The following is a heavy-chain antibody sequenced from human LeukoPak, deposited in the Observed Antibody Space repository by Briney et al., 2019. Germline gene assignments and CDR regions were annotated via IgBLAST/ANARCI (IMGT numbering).Heavy chain of an antibody. V-gene: IGHV1-18*01. CDR1: GYTFTSYG. J-gene: IGHJ2*01. Sequence: ASVKVSCKASGYTFTSYGISWVRQAPGQGLEWMGWISAYNGNTNYAQKLQGRVTMTTDTSTSTAYMELRSLRSDDTAVYYCARSSSGYYYGYFDPWGRGTLVTVSS. CDR2: ISAYNGNT. D-gene: IGHD3-22*01. CDR3: ARSSSGYYYGYFDP.